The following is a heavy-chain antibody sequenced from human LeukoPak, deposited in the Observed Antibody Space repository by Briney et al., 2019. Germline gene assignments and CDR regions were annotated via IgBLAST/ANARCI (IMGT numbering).Heavy chain of an antibody. CDR2: IFYTGRT. CDR3: ARQDSGWYFDY. J-gene: IGHJ4*02. D-gene: IGHD5-12*01. V-gene: IGHV4-59*01. Sequence: QVQLQEPGPRLVKPSETLSLTCIVSGGPISVDYWNWIRQAPGKGLEWIGYIFYTGRTNSNPSLARRFTISIDTPKSQFSLRLTSVTAADTAMYYCARQDSGWYFDYWGQGTLVTVSS. CDR1: GGPISVDY.